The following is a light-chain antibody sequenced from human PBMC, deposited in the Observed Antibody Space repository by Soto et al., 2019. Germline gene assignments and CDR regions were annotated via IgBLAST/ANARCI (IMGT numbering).Light chain of an antibody. V-gene: IGLV2-14*01. CDR3: SSYTRSSTVV. Sequence: QSVLTQPASVSGSPGQSITISCTGASSDVGFYNYVSWYQQNPGKAPKLLIYEVSNRPSGVSNRFSGSRSGNTASLTISGLQAEDEADYYCSSYTRSSTVVFGGGTQLTVL. J-gene: IGLJ3*02. CDR1: SSDVGFYNY. CDR2: EVS.